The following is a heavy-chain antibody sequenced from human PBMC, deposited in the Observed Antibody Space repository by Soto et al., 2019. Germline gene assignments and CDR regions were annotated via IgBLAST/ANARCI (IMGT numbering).Heavy chain of an antibody. V-gene: IGHV1-3*01. Sequence: GASVKVSCKASGYTFTSYAMHWVRQAPGQRLGWMGWINAGNGNTKYSQKFQGRVTITRDTSASTAYMELSSLRSEDTAVYYCARDFYGDYVHYYYYMDVWGKGTTVTVS. CDR3: ARDFYGDYVHYYYYMDV. J-gene: IGHJ6*03. D-gene: IGHD4-17*01. CDR1: GYTFTSYA. CDR2: INAGNGNT.